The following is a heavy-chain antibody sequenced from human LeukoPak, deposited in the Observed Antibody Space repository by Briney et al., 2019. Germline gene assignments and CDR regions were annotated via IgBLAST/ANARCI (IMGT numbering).Heavy chain of an antibody. CDR2: INHSGST. Sequence: PSETLSLTCAVYGGSFSGYYWSWIRQPPGKGLEWIGEINHSGSTNYNPSLKSRVTMSVDTSKNQFSLKLSSVTAADTAVYYCVRSNYVWGSYRPRQSDAFDIWGQGTVVTVSS. J-gene: IGHJ3*02. D-gene: IGHD3-16*02. CDR3: VRSNYVWGSYRPRQSDAFDI. V-gene: IGHV4-34*01. CDR1: GGSFSGYY.